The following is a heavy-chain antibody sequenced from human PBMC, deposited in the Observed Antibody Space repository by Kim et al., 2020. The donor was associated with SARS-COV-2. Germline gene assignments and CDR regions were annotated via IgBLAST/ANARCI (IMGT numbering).Heavy chain of an antibody. CDR2: ISAYNGNT. V-gene: IGHV1-18*04. CDR1: RYTFTSYG. J-gene: IGHJ6*02. Sequence: ASVKVSCKASRYTFTSYGISWVRQAPGQGLEWMGWISAYNGNTNYAQKLQGRVTMTTDTSTSTAYMELRSLRSDDTAVYYCARDVYCSGGSCYTYGMDVWGQGTTVTVSS. D-gene: IGHD2-15*01. CDR3: ARDVYCSGGSCYTYGMDV.